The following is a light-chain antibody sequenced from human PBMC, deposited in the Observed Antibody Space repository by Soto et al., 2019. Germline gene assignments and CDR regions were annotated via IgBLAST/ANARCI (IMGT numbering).Light chain of an antibody. CDR1: QSLSIY. V-gene: IGKV1-39*01. J-gene: IGKJ1*01. Sequence: DIQMTQSPSSLSASVGDRVTITCRASQSLSIYLNWYQQKPGKAPKLLIYAASTLQSGVPSRFSGSGSGTDFTLAINSLQPEDFATYSCQQSYSTPPWTFGQGTKVEIK. CDR3: QQSYSTPPWT. CDR2: AAS.